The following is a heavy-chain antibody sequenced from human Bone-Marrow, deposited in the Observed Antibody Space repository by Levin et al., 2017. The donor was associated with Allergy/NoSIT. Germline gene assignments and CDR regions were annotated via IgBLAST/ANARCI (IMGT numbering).Heavy chain of an antibody. Sequence: LTGGSLRLSCAASGFIFSNYGMSWVRQAPGKGLEWVSGFSGSSSSTNYADSVKGRFTISRDNAKNMLYLQMNSLRVEAPAVYYCGKRQFYGSGGLEPWGQGSLVTVAS. CDR1: GFIFSNYG. D-gene: IGHD3-10*01. CDR2: FSGSSSST. J-gene: IGHJ5*02. V-gene: IGHV3-23*01. CDR3: GKRQFYGSGGLEP.